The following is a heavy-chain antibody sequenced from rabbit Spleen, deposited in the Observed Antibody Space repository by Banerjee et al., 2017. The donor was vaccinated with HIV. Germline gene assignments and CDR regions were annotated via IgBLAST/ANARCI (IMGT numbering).Heavy chain of an antibody. CDR3: ARETSSGWGVISYYFNL. CDR2: IYDGAT. D-gene: IGHD4-1*01. Sequence: QEQLEESGGDLVKPGASLTLTCTASGFSFSSRYYMCWVRQAPGKGLEWIACIYDGATEYASWAKGRFTISKTSSTTVTLQMTSLTAADTATYFCARETSSGWGVISYYFNLWGQGTLVTVS. CDR1: GFSFSSRYY. J-gene: IGHJ4*01. V-gene: IGHV1S45*01.